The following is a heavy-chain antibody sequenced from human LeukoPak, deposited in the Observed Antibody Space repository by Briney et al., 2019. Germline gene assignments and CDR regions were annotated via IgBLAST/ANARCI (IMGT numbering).Heavy chain of an antibody. Sequence: GGSLRLPCAASGFTFDDYGKSWVRQAPGKGLEWVSGLNRNGDITGYANSWKGRFIISRDNAKNSPYLQMNSLRAEEPALYNCARKGVGGGLGGFDYWGQGTLVTVSS. J-gene: IGHJ4*02. CDR2: LNRNGDIT. CDR3: ARKGVGGGLGGFDY. CDR1: GFTFDDYG. V-gene: IGHV3-20*01. D-gene: IGHD3-16*01.